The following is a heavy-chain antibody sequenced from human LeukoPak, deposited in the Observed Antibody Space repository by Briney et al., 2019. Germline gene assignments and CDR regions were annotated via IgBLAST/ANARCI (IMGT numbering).Heavy chain of an antibody. CDR2: INPNSGGT. Sequence: ASVKVSCKASGYIFTDYYMHWVRRAPGQGLEWMGWINPNSGGTNYAQKFQGRVTMTRDTSISTAYMELSRPRSDDTAVYYCARDNHDSSAFDIWGQGTMVTVSS. CDR1: GYIFTDYY. D-gene: IGHD1-14*01. J-gene: IGHJ3*02. V-gene: IGHV1-2*02. CDR3: ARDNHDSSAFDI.